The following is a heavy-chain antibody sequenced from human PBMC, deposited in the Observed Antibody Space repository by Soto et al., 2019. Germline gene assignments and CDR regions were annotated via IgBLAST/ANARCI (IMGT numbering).Heavy chain of an antibody. J-gene: IGHJ4*02. CDR2: IYSGGST. CDR3: ARGLSSPRGEDY. V-gene: IGHV3-53*01. CDR1: GFTVSSNY. D-gene: IGHD6-13*01. Sequence: AGGSLRLSCAASGFTVSSNYMSWVRQAPGKGLEWVSVIYSGGSTYYADSVKGRFTISRDNSKNTLYLQMNSLRAEDTAVYYCARGLSSPRGEDYWGQGTLVTVSS.